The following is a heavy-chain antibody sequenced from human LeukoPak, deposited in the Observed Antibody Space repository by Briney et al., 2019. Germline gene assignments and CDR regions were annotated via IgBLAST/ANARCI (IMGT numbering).Heavy chain of an antibody. CDR3: ARDFPYYYGSGSYYYYGMDV. Sequence: PSQTLSLTCTVSGGSISSGGYYWSWIRQHPGKGLEWIGYIYYSGSTYYNPSLKSRVTISVDTSKNQFSPKLSSVTAADTAVYYCARDFPYYYGSGSYYYYGMDVWGQGTTVTVSS. V-gene: IGHV4-31*03. CDR2: IYYSGST. D-gene: IGHD3-10*01. CDR1: GGSISSGGYY. J-gene: IGHJ6*02.